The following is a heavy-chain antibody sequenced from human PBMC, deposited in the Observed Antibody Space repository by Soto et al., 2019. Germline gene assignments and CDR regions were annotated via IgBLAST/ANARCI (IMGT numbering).Heavy chain of an antibody. Sequence: EVQLLESGGGLVQPGGSLRLSCAASGFTFSSYAMSLVRQAPGKGLEWVSAISGSGGSTYYADSVKGRFTTSRDNSKKALYLQMNSLRAEDTAVYYCAKSGGNSPNDAFDIWGQGTMVTVSS. CDR1: GFTFSSYA. CDR2: ISGSGGST. CDR3: AKSGGNSPNDAFDI. D-gene: IGHD2-21*01. V-gene: IGHV3-23*01. J-gene: IGHJ3*02.